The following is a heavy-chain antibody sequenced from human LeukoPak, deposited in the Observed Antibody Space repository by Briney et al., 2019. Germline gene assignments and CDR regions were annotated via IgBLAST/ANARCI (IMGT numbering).Heavy chain of an antibody. CDR3: AKRPYGAGFDY. J-gene: IGHJ4*02. Sequence: GGSLRLSCAASGFTFSSYGMSWVRQAPGKGLEWVSSISGSGGSTYYADSVKGRFTISRDNSKNTLYLQMNSLRAEDTAVYFCAKRPYGAGFDYWGQGTLVTVSS. CDR1: GFTFSSYG. CDR2: ISGSGGST. D-gene: IGHD4-17*01. V-gene: IGHV3-23*01.